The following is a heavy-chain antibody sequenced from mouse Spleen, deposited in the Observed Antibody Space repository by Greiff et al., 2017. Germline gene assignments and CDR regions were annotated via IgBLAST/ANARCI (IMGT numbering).Heavy chain of an antibody. V-gene: IGHV7-3*01. CDR2: IRNKANGYTT. CDR1: GFTFTDYY. J-gene: IGHJ2*01. CDR3: ARSHYSNYFDY. D-gene: IGHD2-5*01. Sequence: EVKLVESGGGLVQPGGSLSLSCAASGFTFTDYYMSWVRQPPGKALEWLGFIRNKANGYTTEYSASVKGRFTISRDNSQSILYLQMNALRAKDSATYYCARSHYSNYFDYWGQGTTLTVSS.